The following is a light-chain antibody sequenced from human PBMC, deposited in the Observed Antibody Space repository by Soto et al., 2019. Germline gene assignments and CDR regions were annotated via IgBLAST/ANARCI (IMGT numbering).Light chain of an antibody. CDR2: AAS. CDR1: QGISSY. CDR3: QQSAT. Sequence: AIRMTQSPSSFSASTGDRVTITCRASQGISSYLAWYQQKPGKAPKLLIYAASTLQSGVPSRFSGSGSGTDFTLTISCLQSEDFATYYCQQSATFGPGTKVDIK. V-gene: IGKV1-8*01. J-gene: IGKJ3*01.